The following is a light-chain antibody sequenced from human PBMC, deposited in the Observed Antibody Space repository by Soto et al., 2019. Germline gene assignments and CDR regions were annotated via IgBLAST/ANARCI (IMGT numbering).Light chain of an antibody. CDR3: QPRSNWPPGT. CDR1: QSVSSY. CDR2: DAS. J-gene: IGKJ1*01. Sequence: EIVLTQSPATLSLSPGERATLSCRASQSVSSYLAWYQQKPGQAPRLLIYDASNRATGIPARFSGSGSGTDFTLTISSREPEDFAVYYCQPRSNWPPGTFGQGTKVEIK. V-gene: IGKV3-11*01.